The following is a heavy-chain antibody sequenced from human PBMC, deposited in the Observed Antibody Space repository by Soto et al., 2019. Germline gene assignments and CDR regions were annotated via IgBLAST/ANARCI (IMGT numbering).Heavy chain of an antibody. J-gene: IGHJ4*02. Sequence: GGSLRLSCAASGFTFSSYAMSWVRQAPGKGLEWVSAISGSGGSTYYADSVKGRFTNSRDNSKNTLYLKMNSLRAEDPAVYYCAKDNPSVDTATDYPVYFDYWGQGTLVTVSS. D-gene: IGHD5-18*01. CDR1: GFTFSSYA. CDR2: ISGSGGST. CDR3: AKDNPSVDTATDYPVYFDY. V-gene: IGHV3-23*01.